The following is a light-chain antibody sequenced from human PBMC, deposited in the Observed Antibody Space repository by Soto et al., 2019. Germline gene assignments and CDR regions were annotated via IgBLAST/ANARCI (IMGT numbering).Light chain of an antibody. J-gene: IGKJ4*01. CDR1: QSVSSSY. Sequence: DIMLTESAGTITLSPGERVNLSYMASQSVSSSYLAWYQQKPGQAPRLLIYGASNRATGIPDRFSGGGSGTDFTLTISRLEPEDCAVYYCQQHDNSPLTFGGGTKV. CDR2: GAS. V-gene: IGKV3-20*01. CDR3: QQHDNSPLT.